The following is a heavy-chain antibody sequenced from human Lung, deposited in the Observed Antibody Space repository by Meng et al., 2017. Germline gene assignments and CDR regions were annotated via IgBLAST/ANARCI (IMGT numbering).Heavy chain of an antibody. V-gene: IGHV4-4*02. CDR1: GDSITSDIW. J-gene: IGHJ4*02. CDR3: GRDQGRELINH. Sequence: QVQLHESGPGPVKPSGTLSLTCTVSGDSITSDIWWRWVRQPPGKGLEWIGEVYHRGDTNYNPSLKSRVVISVDKSKNQFSLNLSSVTAADKAVYYCGRDQGRELINHWGQGTLVTVSS. CDR2: VYHRGDT. D-gene: IGHD1-7*01.